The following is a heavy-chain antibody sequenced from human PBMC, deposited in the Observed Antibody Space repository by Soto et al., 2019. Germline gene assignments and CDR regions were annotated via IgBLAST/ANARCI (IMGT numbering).Heavy chain of an antibody. CDR3: ARDIVGTNYYGSNAFDI. J-gene: IGHJ3*02. CDR2: IYSGGTT. V-gene: IGHV3-66*01. CDR1: GFTVSSNY. Sequence: GSLRLSCAASGFTVSSNYMSCVRQAPGKGLEWVSVIYSGGTTYYTDSVRGTFTISRDNSKTTVYLQRNRLRAEDTAVYFCARDIVGTNYYGSNAFDICGQATMVTVSS. D-gene: IGHD3-10*01.